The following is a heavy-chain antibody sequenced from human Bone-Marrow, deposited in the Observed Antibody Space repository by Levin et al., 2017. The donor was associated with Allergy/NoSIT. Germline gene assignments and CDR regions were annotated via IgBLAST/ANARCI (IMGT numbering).Heavy chain of an antibody. Sequence: ASVKVSCKASGYTFSDYYMHWVRQAPGQGPEWLGRINPNSGGTNYAQKFQGRVTMTRGTSISTAYMELIRLRSDDTAVYYCARERGRSGNYYIFNGMDVWGQGTTVTVSS. CDR1: GYTFSDYY. J-gene: IGHJ6*02. CDR3: ARERGRSGNYYIFNGMDV. D-gene: IGHD3-22*01. CDR2: INPNSGGT. V-gene: IGHV1-2*02.